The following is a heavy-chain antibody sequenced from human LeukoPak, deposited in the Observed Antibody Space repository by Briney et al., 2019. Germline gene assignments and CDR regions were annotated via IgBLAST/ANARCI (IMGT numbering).Heavy chain of an antibody. V-gene: IGHV4-59*12. CDR2: LYYMRGA. CDR3: ARGYDFWSGYYTEDWFDP. J-gene: IGHJ5*02. CDR1: GGSISGYY. D-gene: IGHD3-3*01. Sequence: KPSETLSLTCTVSGGSISGYYWSWSRQPPGKGVEWIGNLYYMRGAWYKSSLKSRVTTSVDTSRNEFSLKLSSVTAADTAVYYCARGYDFWSGYYTEDWFDPWGQGTLVTVSS.